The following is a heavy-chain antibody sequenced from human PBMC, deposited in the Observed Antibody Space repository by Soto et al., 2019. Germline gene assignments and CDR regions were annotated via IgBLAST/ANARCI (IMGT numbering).Heavy chain of an antibody. CDR2: IIPIFGTA. J-gene: IGHJ4*02. Sequence: QVQLVQSGAEVKKPGSSVKVSCKDSAGSFSSYAISWVRQSPGQGLEWMGGIIPIFGTANYAQKFQGRVTITADESTSTAYMELSSLRSEDTAVSYCARGLYDSSGCHPAPGRYWGQGTLVTVSS. CDR3: ARGLYDSSGCHPAPGRY. D-gene: IGHD3-22*01. V-gene: IGHV1-69*12. CDR1: AGSFSSYA.